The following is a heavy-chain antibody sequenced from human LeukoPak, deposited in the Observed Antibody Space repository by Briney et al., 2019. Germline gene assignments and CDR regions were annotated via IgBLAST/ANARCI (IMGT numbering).Heavy chain of an antibody. Sequence: PGGSLRLSCAASGFTFSNFWMHWVRQAPGKGLVWVSRINTDGSGTTYADSVKGRFTISRDNAKDTLYLQMNSLRAEDTAVYYCAGGGYDPKTFDYWGQGTLVTVSS. CDR1: GFTFSNFW. CDR2: INTDGSGT. CDR3: AGGGYDPKTFDY. J-gene: IGHJ4*02. D-gene: IGHD5-12*01. V-gene: IGHV3-74*01.